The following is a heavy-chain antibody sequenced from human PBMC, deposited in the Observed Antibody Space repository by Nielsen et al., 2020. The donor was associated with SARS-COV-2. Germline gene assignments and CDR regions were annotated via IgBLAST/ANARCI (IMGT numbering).Heavy chain of an antibody. CDR2: IGVSGGGT. CDR3: AKNPSRRDYGADY. CDR1: GFSFSNFA. V-gene: IGHV3-23*01. J-gene: IGHJ4*02. Sequence: GGSLRLSFAASGFSFSNFAMNWVRQAPGKGLEWVSTIGVSGGGTYYADSLRGRFTISRDNSKNTLYLQINSLRAEDTAMYYCAKNPSRRDYGADYWGQGTLVTVSS. D-gene: IGHD4-17*01.